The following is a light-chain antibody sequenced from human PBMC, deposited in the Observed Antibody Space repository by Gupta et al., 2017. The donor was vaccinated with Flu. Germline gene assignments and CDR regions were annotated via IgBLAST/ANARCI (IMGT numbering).Light chain of an antibody. J-gene: IGLJ3*02. CDR2: EDT. Sequence: SYVLTQPPSVSVSTGQTARITCSGDALPKKYAYWYKQKSGQAPVLVIYEDTKRPSGIPARFSGSSSGTMASLTISEAQVEDEADYYCFSTDSSGNHRVFGGGTKLTVL. V-gene: IGLV3-10*01. CDR1: ALPKKY. CDR3: FSTDSSGNHRV.